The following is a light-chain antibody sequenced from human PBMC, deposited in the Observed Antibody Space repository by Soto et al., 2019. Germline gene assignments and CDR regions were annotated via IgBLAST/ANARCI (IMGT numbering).Light chain of an antibody. CDR1: QGINNW. CDR3: QQYKSFSLT. Sequence: DIQMTQSPSTLSASVGDRVTITCRASQGINNWLAWYQQKPGKAPKLLIYKTSDLESGVPSRFSGSVSGTEFSLTISSLQPDDFATYYCQQYKSFSLTFGGGTRVEVK. J-gene: IGKJ4*01. V-gene: IGKV1-5*03. CDR2: KTS.